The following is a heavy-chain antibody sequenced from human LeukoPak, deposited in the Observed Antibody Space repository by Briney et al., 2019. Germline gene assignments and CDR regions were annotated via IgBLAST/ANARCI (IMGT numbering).Heavy chain of an antibody. CDR2: ITGSGGTT. CDR1: GFTFTSYA. J-gene: IGHJ4*02. V-gene: IGHV3-23*01. CDR3: AKDLGDTIFGVVTLDY. Sequence: GGSLRLSCAASGFTFTSYAMSWVRQAPGRGLEWVSAITGSGGTTYYADSVKGRFTISRDNSKNTLYLQMNSLRAEDTAVYYCAKDLGDTIFGVVTLDYWGQGTLVTVSS. D-gene: IGHD3-3*01.